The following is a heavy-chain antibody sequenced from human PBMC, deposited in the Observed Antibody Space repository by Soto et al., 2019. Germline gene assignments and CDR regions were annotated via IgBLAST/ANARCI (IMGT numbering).Heavy chain of an antibody. CDR2: ISYDGSNK. V-gene: IGHV3-30*18. D-gene: IGHD6-19*01. CDR1: GFTFSSYG. J-gene: IGHJ5*02. CDR3: AKDYTVAGT. Sequence: QVQLVESGGGVVQPGRSLRLSCAASGFTFSSYGMHWVRQAPGKGLEWVAVISYDGSNKYYADSVKGRFTISRDNSKNTLYLQMNSLRAEDTAVYYCAKDYTVAGTWGQGTLVTVSS.